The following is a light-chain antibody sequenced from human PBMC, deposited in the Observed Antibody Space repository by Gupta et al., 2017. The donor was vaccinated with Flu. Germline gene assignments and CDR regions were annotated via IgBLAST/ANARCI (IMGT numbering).Light chain of an antibody. CDR3: QQYRRSPLT. V-gene: IGKV3-20*01. J-gene: IGKJ4*01. CDR2: GAS. Sequence: GWYQQKPGQAPRLLIYGASSRATGIPDWFSGSGSGTDFTLTISRLEPEDFAVYYCQQYRRSPLTFGGGTKVEIK.